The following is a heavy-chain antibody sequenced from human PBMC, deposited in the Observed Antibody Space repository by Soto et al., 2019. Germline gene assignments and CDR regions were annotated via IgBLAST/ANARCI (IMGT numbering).Heavy chain of an antibody. V-gene: IGHV1-69*13. CDR3: ARGTPGVVPAAIDY. Sequence: SVKVSCKASGGTFSSYAISWVRQAPGQGLEWMGGIIPIFGTANYAQKFQGRVTITADESTSTAYMELSSLRSEDTAVYYCARGTPGVVPAAIDYWGQGALVTVSS. D-gene: IGHD2-2*01. CDR2: IIPIFGTA. J-gene: IGHJ4*02. CDR1: GGTFSSYA.